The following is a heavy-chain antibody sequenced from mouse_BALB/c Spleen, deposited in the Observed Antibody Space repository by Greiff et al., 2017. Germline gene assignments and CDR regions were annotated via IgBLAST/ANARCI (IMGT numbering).Heavy chain of an antibody. CDR2: ISSSGSYT. CDR3: ARNLDGNYDAMDY. CDR1: GFTFSSYG. V-gene: IGHV5-6*01. D-gene: IGHD2-1*01. Sequence: EVQGVESGGDLVKPGGSLKLSCAASGFTFSSYGMSWVRQTPDKRLEWVATISSSGSYTYYPDSVKGRFTISRDNAKNTLYLQMSSLKSEDTAMYYCARNLDGNYDAMDYWGQGTSVTVSS. J-gene: IGHJ4*01.